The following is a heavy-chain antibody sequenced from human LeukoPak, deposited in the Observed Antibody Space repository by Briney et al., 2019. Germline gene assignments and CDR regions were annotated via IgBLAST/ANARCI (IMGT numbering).Heavy chain of an antibody. CDR1: GYTFTSYG. CDR3: ARPRYGSGSYYIDY. V-gene: IGHV1-18*01. J-gene: IGHJ4*02. Sequence: ASVKVFCKASGYTFTSYGISWVRQAPGQGLEWMGWISAYNGNTNYAQKLQGRVTMTTDTSTSTAYMELRSLRSDDTAVYYCARPRYGSGSYYIDYWGQGTLVTVSS. CDR2: ISAYNGNT. D-gene: IGHD3-10*01.